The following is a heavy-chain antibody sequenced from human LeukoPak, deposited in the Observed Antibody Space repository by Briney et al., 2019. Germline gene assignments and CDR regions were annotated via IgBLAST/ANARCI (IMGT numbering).Heavy chain of an antibody. CDR2: LYSSGST. V-gene: IGHV4-38-2*02. D-gene: IGHD6-13*01. J-gene: IGHJ4*02. Sequence: PSETLSLTCTVSGYYITRGYCWGWIRQPPGKGLEWIGSLYSSGSTYDNPSLKSRVTLSVDTSKNQFSLRLSSVTAADRAVYYCARAAAGVHYFDYWGQGALVTVSS. CDR1: GYYITRGYC. CDR3: ARAAAGVHYFDY.